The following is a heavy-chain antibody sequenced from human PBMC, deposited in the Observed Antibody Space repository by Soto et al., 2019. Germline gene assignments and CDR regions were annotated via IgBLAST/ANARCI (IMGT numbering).Heavy chain of an antibody. Sequence: SETLSLTCTVSGGSISSGAYYWSWVRQPPGKGLEWIGYIYYSGSTYYNPSLKSRVTISVDTSKNQFALKLSSVTAADTAVYYCARGEGGNFDYWGQGTLVTVSS. V-gene: IGHV4-30-4*01. D-gene: IGHD2-15*01. J-gene: IGHJ4*02. CDR1: GGSISSGAYY. CDR3: ARGEGGNFDY. CDR2: IYYSGST.